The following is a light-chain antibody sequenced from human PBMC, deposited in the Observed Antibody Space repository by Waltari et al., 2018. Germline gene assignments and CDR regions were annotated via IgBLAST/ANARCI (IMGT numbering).Light chain of an antibody. CDR1: LRIGTY. J-gene: IGKJ2*01. Sequence: DIQMTQSQSSLSASVGDRVTISCRASLRIGTYLNWFQQKAGEDPKLLISAASSLQPRVPSMFSGGRSGTDFTLIIASLQPDDLASYYCQQTYSTPRTFGQGTKLEI. CDR3: QQTYSTPRT. V-gene: IGKV1-39*01. CDR2: AAS.